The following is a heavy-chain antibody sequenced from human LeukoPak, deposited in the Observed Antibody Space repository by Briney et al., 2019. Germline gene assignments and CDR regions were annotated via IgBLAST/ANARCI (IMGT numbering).Heavy chain of an antibody. CDR1: GGSISSYY. Sequence: SESLSLTCTVSGGSISSYYWSWIRQPPGKGLEWIGYIYYSGSTNYNPSLKSRVTISVDTSKNQFSLKLSSVTAADTAVYYCARKYGDWQGYGMDVWGQGTTVTVSS. CDR3: ARKYGDWQGYGMDV. J-gene: IGHJ6*02. V-gene: IGHV4-59*01. CDR2: IYYSGST. D-gene: IGHD4-17*01.